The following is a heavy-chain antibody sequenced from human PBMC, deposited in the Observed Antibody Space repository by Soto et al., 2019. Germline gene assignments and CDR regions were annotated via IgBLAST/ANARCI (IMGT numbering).Heavy chain of an antibody. J-gene: IGHJ4*02. CDR1: GFTFRDHW. Sequence: GGSLRLSCAASGFTFRDHWMHWVRQAPGKGLVWVSRINSDGSTTTYADSVKGRFTISRDNAKSTLYLQLNSLRAEDTALYYCARGYSSGPDYWGQGTLVTVYS. CDR3: ARGYSSGPDY. CDR2: INSDGSTT. V-gene: IGHV3-74*01. D-gene: IGHD6-19*01.